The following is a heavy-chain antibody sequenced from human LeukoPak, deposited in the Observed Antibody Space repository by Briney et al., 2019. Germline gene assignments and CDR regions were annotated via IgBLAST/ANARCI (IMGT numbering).Heavy chain of an antibody. Sequence: PGGSLPLSCAPSGFPYNIYAMHWVRPAPGKGREWVALLAYDGTNQYHADPVKGRFTISRDNSKDTVYLQMTNLRPEDAAVYYCAKGGPLGDTNRFGQWGQGTLVSVSS. CDR2: LAYDGTNQ. CDR3: AKGGPLGDTNRFGQ. CDR1: GFPYNIYA. D-gene: IGHD2-8*01. V-gene: IGHV3-30*04. J-gene: IGHJ4*02.